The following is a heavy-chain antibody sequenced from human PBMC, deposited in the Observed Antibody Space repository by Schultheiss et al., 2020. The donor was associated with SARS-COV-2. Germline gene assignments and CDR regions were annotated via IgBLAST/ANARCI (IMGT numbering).Heavy chain of an antibody. J-gene: IGHJ4*02. CDR1: GGSISSYY. CDR3: ARGRDYVWVSYRRNGDY. CDR2: TYTSEST. Sequence: SETLSLTCTVSGGSISSYYWSWIRQPPGKGLEWIGLTYTSESTNYKSSLKSRVTISVDTSKNQFSLKLSSVTAADTAVYYCARGRDYVWVSYRRNGDYWGQGTLVTVSS. V-gene: IGHV4-4*09. D-gene: IGHD3-16*02.